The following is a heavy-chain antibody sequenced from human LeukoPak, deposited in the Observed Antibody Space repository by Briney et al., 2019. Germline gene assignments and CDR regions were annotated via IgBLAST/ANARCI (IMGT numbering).Heavy chain of an antibody. D-gene: IGHD6-19*01. Sequence: SETLSLTCAVYGGSFSGYYWSWIRQPPGKGLGWIGEINHSGSTNYNPSLKSRVTISVDTSKNQFPLKLSSVTAADTAVYYCATAVADNFDYWGQGTLVTVSS. CDR3: ATAVADNFDY. CDR1: GGSFSGYY. J-gene: IGHJ4*02. V-gene: IGHV4-34*01. CDR2: INHSGST.